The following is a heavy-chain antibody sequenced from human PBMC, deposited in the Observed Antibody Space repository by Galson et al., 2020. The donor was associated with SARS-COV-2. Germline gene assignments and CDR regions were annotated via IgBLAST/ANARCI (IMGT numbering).Heavy chain of an antibody. V-gene: IGHV1-2*04. CDR2: INPNSGGP. D-gene: IGHD2-2*01. Sequence: ASVPDSCQASGYTFTGYYMHWVRQAPGQGLEWMGWINPNSGGPNYAQKFQGWVTMTRDTSIRTAYMELDRLRSDDKAVYYCARESSSRDGDYYYYMDGWGKGTTGTVAS. CDR1: GYTFTGYY. CDR3: ARESSSRDGDYYYYMDG. J-gene: IGHJ6*03.